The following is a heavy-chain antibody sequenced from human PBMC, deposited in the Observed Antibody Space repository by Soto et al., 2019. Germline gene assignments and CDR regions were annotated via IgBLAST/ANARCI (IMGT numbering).Heavy chain of an antibody. CDR3: ARVYSGGDSDY. CDR1: GGSIRSNNW. D-gene: IGHD1-26*01. Sequence: QVQLQESGPGLVKPSGTLSLTCAASGGSIRSNNWWSWVRQPPGKGLEWIGEIFHSGSTNYNPSLKGQVTRSVDKSKKQFSRKVSSVTAADAGVYYGARVYSGGDSDYWGQGTLVTVSS. J-gene: IGHJ4*02. V-gene: IGHV4-4*02. CDR2: IFHSGST.